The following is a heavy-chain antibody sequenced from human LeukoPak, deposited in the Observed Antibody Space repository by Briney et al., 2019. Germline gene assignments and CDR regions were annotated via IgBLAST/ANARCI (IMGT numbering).Heavy chain of an antibody. CDR1: GFTFSSYS. Sequence: GGSLRLSCAASGFTFSSYSMNWVRQAPGKGLEWVSSISSRSSYIYYADSVKGRFTVSRDNAKNSLYLQMNSLRAEDTAVYYCARGPGKASFDYWGQGTLVTVSS. V-gene: IGHV3-21*04. D-gene: IGHD3-10*01. J-gene: IGHJ4*02. CDR3: ARGPGKASFDY. CDR2: ISSRSSYI.